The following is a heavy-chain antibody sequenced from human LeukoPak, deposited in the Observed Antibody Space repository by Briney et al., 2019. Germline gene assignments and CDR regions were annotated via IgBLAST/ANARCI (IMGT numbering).Heavy chain of an antibody. J-gene: IGHJ4*02. V-gene: IGHV4-59*01. Sequence: SETLSLTCTVSGGSITSYYWSWIRQPPGKGLEWIGSFYYGGGTNYNPSLKSRVTISVDTSRHQFSLKLNSVTAADTAVYYCARGRTGGNYWGQGTLVTVSS. D-gene: IGHD7-27*01. CDR2: FYYGGGT. CDR1: GGSITSYY. CDR3: ARGRTGGNY.